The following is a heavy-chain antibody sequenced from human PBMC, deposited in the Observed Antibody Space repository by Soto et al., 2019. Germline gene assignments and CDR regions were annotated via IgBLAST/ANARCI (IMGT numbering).Heavy chain of an antibody. D-gene: IGHD6-6*01. CDR2: ISYDGSNE. J-gene: IGHJ6*02. CDR1: GFTFSSYG. V-gene: IGHV3-30*03. CDR3: ARSTSSTLNYYYGMTS. Sequence: HPGGSLRLSCAASGFTFSSYGMHWVRQAPGKGLEWVAIISYDGSNEFYTDSVKGRFTIARDNSKNTLYLQMNSLRIEDTAVFYCARSTSSTLNYYYGMTSGAKGPRSPSP.